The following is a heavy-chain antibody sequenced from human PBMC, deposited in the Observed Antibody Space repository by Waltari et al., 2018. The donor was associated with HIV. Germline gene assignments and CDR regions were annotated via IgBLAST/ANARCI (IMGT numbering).Heavy chain of an antibody. CDR2: FDQEQGKA. J-gene: IGHJ5*02. CDR3: TTEGLYCSGGTCYSRFDP. D-gene: IGHD2-15*01. CDR1: GYTLSELS. Sequence: QVPLVQSGAEVKKPGASVKVSCKVSGYTLSELSMHWVRQAPGKGLEWMGCFDQEQGKAIYAQNFQGRVTMTEDAATDTAYMELSSLRSEDTAVYYCTTEGLYCSGGTCYSRFDPWGQGTLVTVSS. V-gene: IGHV1-24*01.